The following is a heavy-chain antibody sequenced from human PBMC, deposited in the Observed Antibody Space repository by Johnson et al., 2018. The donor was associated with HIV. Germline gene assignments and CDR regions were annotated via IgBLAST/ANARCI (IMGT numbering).Heavy chain of an antibody. V-gene: IGHV3-13*01. Sequence: VQLVESGGGLVKPGGSLRLSCAASGFTFSRYVMHWVRQPTGKGLEWVSTIGTAGDTYYPGSVKGRFTISRDNSKNTLYLQRNSLRAEDTAVYYCAREVDYAVNTQHLDAFDIWGQGTMVTVSS. J-gene: IGHJ3*02. D-gene: IGHD4-17*01. CDR3: AREVDYAVNTQHLDAFDI. CDR1: GFTFSRYV. CDR2: IGTAGDT.